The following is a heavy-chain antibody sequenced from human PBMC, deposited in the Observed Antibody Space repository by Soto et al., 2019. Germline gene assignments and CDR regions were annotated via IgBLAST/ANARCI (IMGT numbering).Heavy chain of an antibody. V-gene: IGHV4-34*01. CDR2: INHSGST. CDR3: ARGVGGTMVRGKFDY. Sequence: QVQLQQWGAGLLKPSETLSLTCAVYGGSFSGYYWSWIRQPPGKGLEWIGEINHSGSTNYNPSLTSRVTISVDASKNQFSLNLSSVTAADTAVYYCARGVGGTMVRGKFDYWGQGTLVTVSS. D-gene: IGHD3-10*01. CDR1: GGSFSGYY. J-gene: IGHJ4*02.